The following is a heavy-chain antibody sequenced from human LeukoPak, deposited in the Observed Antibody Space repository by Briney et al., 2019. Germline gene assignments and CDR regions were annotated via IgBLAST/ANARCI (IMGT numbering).Heavy chain of an antibody. CDR1: GGSISSYY. Sequence: SETLSLTCTVSGGSISSYYWSWIRQPPGKGLEWIGYIYYSGSTNYNPSLTSRVTISVDTSKNQFSLKLSSVTAADTAVYHCARGSRANFDYWGQGTLVTVSS. J-gene: IGHJ4*02. CDR3: ARGSRANFDY. D-gene: IGHD3-10*01. CDR2: IYYSGST. V-gene: IGHV4-59*01.